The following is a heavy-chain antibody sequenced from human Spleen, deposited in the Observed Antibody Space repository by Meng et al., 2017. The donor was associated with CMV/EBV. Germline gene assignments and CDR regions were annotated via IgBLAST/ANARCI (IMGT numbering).Heavy chain of an antibody. Sequence: GGSLRLSCAASGFTFSSYSMNWVRQAPGKGLEWVSSISSSSSYIYYADSVKGRFTISRDNAKNSLYLQMNSLRAEDTAVYYCARVWDDSSGYYIYYFDKWGQGTLVTVSS. J-gene: IGHJ4*02. V-gene: IGHV3-21*01. D-gene: IGHD3-22*01. CDR2: ISSSSSYI. CDR3: ARVWDDSSGYYIYYFDK. CDR1: GFTFSSYS.